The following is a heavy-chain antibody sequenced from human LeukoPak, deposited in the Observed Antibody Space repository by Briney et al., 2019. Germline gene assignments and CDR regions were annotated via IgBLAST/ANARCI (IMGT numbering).Heavy chain of an antibody. CDR3: AREPPYDFWSGYQHFDY. V-gene: IGHV3-30-3*01. CDR1: GFTFSSYA. D-gene: IGHD3-3*01. J-gene: IGHJ4*02. CDR2: ISYDGSNK. Sequence: PGGSLRLSCAASGFTFSSYAMHWVRQAPGKGLEWVAVISYDGSNKYYADSVKGRFTISRDNSKNTLYLQMNSLRAEDTAVYYCAREPPYDFWSGYQHFDYWGQGTLVTVSS.